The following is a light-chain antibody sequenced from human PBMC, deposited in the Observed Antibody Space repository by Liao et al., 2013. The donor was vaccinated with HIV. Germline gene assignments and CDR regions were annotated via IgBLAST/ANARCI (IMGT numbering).Light chain of an antibody. CDR2: QDT. CDR1: KLGDKF. CDR3: QAWDRNTAI. Sequence: SYELTQPPSLSVSPGQTATITCYGDKLGDKFATWYQQRPGQSPVLVIHQDTKRPSGIPERFSGSNSGNTATLSISGTQPMDEADYYCQAWDRNTAIFGGGTKLTVL. J-gene: IGLJ2*01. V-gene: IGLV3-1*01.